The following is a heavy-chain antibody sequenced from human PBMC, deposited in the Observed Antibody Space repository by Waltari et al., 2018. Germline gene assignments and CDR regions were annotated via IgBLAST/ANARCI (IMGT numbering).Heavy chain of an antibody. V-gene: IGHV3-74*01. Sequence: QLVESGGSLVQPGESLRLSFAATGFAFSSYLMHWVRQIPGKGLVWVSRISSDGSVASYADSVQGRFTISRDNDKNTLYLQMNSLRVDDTATYHCASHAMDVWGQGTTVTVS. J-gene: IGHJ6*02. CDR2: ISSDGSVA. CDR1: GFAFSSYL. CDR3: ASHAMDV.